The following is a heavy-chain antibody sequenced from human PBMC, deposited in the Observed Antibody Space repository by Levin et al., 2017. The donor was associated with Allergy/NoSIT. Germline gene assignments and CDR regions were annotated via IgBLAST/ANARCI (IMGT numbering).Heavy chain of an antibody. CDR3: TRDHVLINYYGSGSYSPYYYYGMDG. Sequence: GESLKISCTASGFTFGDYAMSWFRQAPGKGLEWVGFIRSKAYGGTTEYAASVKGRFTISRDDSKSIAYLQMNSLKTEDTAVYYCTRDHVLINYYGSGSYSPYYYYGMDGWGQGTTVTVSS. CDR2: IRSKAYGGTT. CDR1: GFTFGDYA. V-gene: IGHV3-49*03. J-gene: IGHJ6*02. D-gene: IGHD3-10*01.